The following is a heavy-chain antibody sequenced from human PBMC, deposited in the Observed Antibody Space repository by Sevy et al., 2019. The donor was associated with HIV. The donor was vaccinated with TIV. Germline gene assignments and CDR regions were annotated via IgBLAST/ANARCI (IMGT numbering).Heavy chain of an antibody. V-gene: IGHV5-51*01. Sequence: GESLKISCKGSGYSFTSYWIGWVRQMPGKGLEWMGIIYPGDSDTRYSPSFQGQVTISADKSIGTAYLQWSRLKASDTAMYYCARGHSSSWYAEYFQHWGQGTLVTVSS. D-gene: IGHD6-13*01. J-gene: IGHJ1*01. CDR1: GYSFTSYW. CDR2: IYPGDSDT. CDR3: ARGHSSSWYAEYFQH.